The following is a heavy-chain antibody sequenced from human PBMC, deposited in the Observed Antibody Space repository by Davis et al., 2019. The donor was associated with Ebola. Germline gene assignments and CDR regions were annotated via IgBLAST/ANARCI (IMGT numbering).Heavy chain of an antibody. J-gene: IGHJ4*02. CDR3: ARGNYDFWSGWVGY. CDR1: GFTFSSYA. V-gene: IGHV3-23*01. D-gene: IGHD3-3*01. CDR2: ISGSGGTT. Sequence: GESLKISCAASGFTFSSYAMSWVRQAPGKGPEWVSGISGSGGTTYYADSVKGRFTISRDNSKNTLYLQMNSLRAEDTAVYYCARGNYDFWSGWVGYWGQGTLVTVSS.